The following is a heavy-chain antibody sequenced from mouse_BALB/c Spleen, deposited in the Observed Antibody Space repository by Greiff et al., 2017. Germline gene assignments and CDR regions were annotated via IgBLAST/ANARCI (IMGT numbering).Heavy chain of an antibody. CDR1: GFTFSSYA. J-gene: IGHJ3*01. CDR2: ISSGSSTI. D-gene: IGHD3-1*01. Sequence: EVMLVESGGGLVKPGGSLKLSCAASGFTFSSYAMSWVRHTPEKRLEWVAYISSGSSTIYYADTVKGRFTISRDNPKNTLFLQMTSLRSEDTAMYYCARSRAARATAWFAYWGQGTLVTVSA. CDR3: ARSRAARATAWFAY. V-gene: IGHV5-17*02.